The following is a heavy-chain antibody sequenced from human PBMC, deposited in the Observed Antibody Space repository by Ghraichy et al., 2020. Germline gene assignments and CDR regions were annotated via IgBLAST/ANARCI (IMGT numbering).Heavy chain of an antibody. V-gene: IGHV3-23*01. D-gene: IGHD6-19*01. CDR1: GFIFSNYP. CDR3: AKASGHSTGWWVDYFDY. J-gene: IGHJ4*02. Sequence: GSLRLSCTVSGFIFSNYPMNWVRQAPGKGQEWVSSISDRDDNTYYADSMTGRFTISRDNSKNTLYLQMNSLRVVDTAVYYCAKASGHSTGWWVDYFDYWGQGTLVTVSS. CDR2: ISDRDDNT.